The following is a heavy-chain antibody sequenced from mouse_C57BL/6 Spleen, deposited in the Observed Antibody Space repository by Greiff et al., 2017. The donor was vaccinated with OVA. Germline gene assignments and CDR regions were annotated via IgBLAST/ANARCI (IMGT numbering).Heavy chain of an antibody. CDR2: IDPEDGDT. D-gene: IGHD1-1*01. J-gene: IGHJ2*01. CDR3: TTFRPVVATAYFDY. CDR1: GFNIKDYY. V-gene: IGHV14-1*01. Sequence: VQLQQSGAELVRPGASVKLSCTASGFNIKDYYMHWVKQRPEQGLEWIGRIDPEDGDTESAPKFQGKATMTADPSSNTAYLQLSILTSEDTAVYYCTTFRPVVATAYFDYWGQGTTLTVSS.